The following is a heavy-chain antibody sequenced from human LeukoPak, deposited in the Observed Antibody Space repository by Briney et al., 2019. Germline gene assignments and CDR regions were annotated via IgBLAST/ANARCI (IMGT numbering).Heavy chain of an antibody. CDR3: ASTSGSYDY. CDR2: IYYSGST. Sequence: SGTLSLTCTVSGGSISSSSYYWGWIRQPPGKGLEWIGSIYYSGSTYYNPSLKSRVTISVDTSKNQFSLKLSSVTAVDTAVYYCASTSGSYDYWGQGTLVTVSS. V-gene: IGHV4-39*01. D-gene: IGHD1-26*01. J-gene: IGHJ4*02. CDR1: GGSISSSSYY.